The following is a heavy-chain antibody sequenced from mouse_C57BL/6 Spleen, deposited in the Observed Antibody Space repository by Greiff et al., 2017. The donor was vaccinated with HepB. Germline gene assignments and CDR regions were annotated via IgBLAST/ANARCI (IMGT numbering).Heavy chain of an antibody. CDR3: ARGVDGYYEGLDFDY. CDR2: IDPSDSET. Sequence: QVQLQQPGAELVRPGSSVKLSCKASGYTFTCYWMHWVKQRPIQGLEWIGNIDPSDSETHYNQKFKDKATLTVDKSSSTAYMQLSSLTSEDSAVYYCARGVDGYYEGLDFDYWGQGTTLTVSS. D-gene: IGHD2-3*01. CDR1: GYTFTCYW. V-gene: IGHV1-52*01. J-gene: IGHJ2*01.